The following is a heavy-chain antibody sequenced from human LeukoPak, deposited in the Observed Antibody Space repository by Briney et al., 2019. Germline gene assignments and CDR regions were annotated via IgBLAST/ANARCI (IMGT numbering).Heavy chain of an antibody. J-gene: IGHJ5*02. V-gene: IGHV3-23*01. CDR1: GLTFSNYA. Sequence: GGSLRLSCAASGLTFSNYAMTWVRQAPGEGLEWVAFISQSGGRSTDYADSVRGRFTISRDNSEDTLYLQMNSLRAEDTAVYHCARDLGCSTSSCRYNWFDPWGQGTLVTVSS. CDR3: ARDLGCSTSSCRYNWFDP. D-gene: IGHD2-2*01. CDR2: ISQSGGRST.